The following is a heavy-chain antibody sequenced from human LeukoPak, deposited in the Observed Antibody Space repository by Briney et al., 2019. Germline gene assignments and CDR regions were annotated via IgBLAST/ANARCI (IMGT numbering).Heavy chain of an antibody. Sequence: GGSLRLSCAASGFTFSSYAMSWVRQAPGKGLEWVSAISGSGGSTYYADSVKGRFTISRDNSKNTLYLQMNSLRAEDTAVYYCANRLGDYVGVFDYWGQGTLVTVSS. J-gene: IGHJ4*02. CDR1: GFTFSSYA. D-gene: IGHD4-17*01. CDR2: ISGSGGST. V-gene: IGHV3-23*01. CDR3: ANRLGDYVGVFDY.